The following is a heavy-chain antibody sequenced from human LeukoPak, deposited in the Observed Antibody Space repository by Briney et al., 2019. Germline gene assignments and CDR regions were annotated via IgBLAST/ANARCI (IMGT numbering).Heavy chain of an antibody. CDR1: GFTFSDYY. CDR3: AKDYLVWGSGWYGCDY. CDR2: ISSSGSTI. V-gene: IGHV3-11*01. J-gene: IGHJ4*02. D-gene: IGHD6-19*01. Sequence: PGGSLRLSCAASGFTFSDYYMSWIRQAPGKGLEWVSYISSSGSTIYYADSVKGRFTISRDNAKNSLYLQMNSLRAEDTAVYYCAKDYLVWGSGWYGCDYWGQGTLVTVSS.